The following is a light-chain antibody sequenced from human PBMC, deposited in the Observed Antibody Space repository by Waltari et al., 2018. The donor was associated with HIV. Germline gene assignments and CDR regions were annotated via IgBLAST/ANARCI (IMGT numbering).Light chain of an antibody. V-gene: IGKV4-1*01. CDR2: WAS. J-gene: IGKJ4*01. CDR3: QQTYTTPPT. CDR1: QSVFFSSNKRNY. Sequence: DIVMTQSPDSLAVSLVARATINCKSSQSVFFSSNKRNYISWYQQKPGQPPKLIIYWASTRQSGVPDRFSGSGSGTNFTLSISSLQAEDVAVYFCQQTYTTPPTFGGGTKVEI.